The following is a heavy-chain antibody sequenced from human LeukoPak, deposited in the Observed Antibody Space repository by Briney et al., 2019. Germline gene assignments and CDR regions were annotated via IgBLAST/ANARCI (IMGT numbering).Heavy chain of an antibody. V-gene: IGHV4-34*01. CDR3: ASDDYGDLVNAFDI. CDR1: GGSFSGYY. Sequence: SETLSLTCAVYGGSFSGYYWSWIRQPPGKGLEWIGEINHSGSTNYNPSLKSRVTISVDTSKNHFSLKLTSVTAADTAVYYCASDDYGDLVNAFDIWGQGTMVTVSS. CDR2: INHSGST. J-gene: IGHJ3*02. D-gene: IGHD4-17*01.